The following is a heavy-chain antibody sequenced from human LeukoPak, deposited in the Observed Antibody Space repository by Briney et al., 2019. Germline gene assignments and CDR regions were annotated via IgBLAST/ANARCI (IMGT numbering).Heavy chain of an antibody. D-gene: IGHD6-19*01. V-gene: IGHV3-30*18. CDR3: AKGGSGGVYLYSGMDV. CDR2: ISHDGSNK. J-gene: IGHJ6*02. Sequence: GGSLRLSCAASGFTFSSYGMHWVRQAPGKGLEWVAVISHDGSNKYYADSVKGRFTISRDNSNNTLSLQMNSLRAEDTAVYFCAKGGSGGVYLYSGMDVWGQGTTVTVSS. CDR1: GFTFSSYG.